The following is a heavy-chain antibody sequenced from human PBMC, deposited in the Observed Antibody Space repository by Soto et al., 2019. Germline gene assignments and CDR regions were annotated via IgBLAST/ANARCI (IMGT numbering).Heavy chain of an antibody. Sequence: ASVKVSCKASGYTFINFFIQWVRQAPGQGLEWMGWINPSSGDTQYVEKFQDRVTMTRDASISTAHMELRRLTTDDTAVYYCVRGLRWRDLDSWGQGTTVTVSS. D-gene: IGHD2-21*01. J-gene: IGHJ4*02. V-gene: IGHV1-2*02. CDR3: VRGLRWRDLDS. CDR1: GYTFINFF. CDR2: INPSSGDT.